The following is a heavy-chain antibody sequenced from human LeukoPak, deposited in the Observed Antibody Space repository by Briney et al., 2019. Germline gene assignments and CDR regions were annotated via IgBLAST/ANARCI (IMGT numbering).Heavy chain of an antibody. V-gene: IGHV3-30*02. CDR3: AVIRDYDSSGNHY. D-gene: IGHD3-22*01. J-gene: IGHJ4*02. CDR1: GFTLSSYG. CDR2: IRYDGSKK. Sequence: GGSLRLSCAVSGFTLSSYGMHWVRQAPGKGLEWVAFIRYDGSKKNYADSVKGRFTISRDNSKNTLYLQMNSLRAEDTSVYYCAVIRDYDSSGNHYWGQGTLVTV.